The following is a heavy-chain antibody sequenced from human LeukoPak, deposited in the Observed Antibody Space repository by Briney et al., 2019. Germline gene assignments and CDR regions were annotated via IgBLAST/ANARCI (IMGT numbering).Heavy chain of an antibody. CDR2: IYYSGST. CDR3: ASEGVIGSYGYVSERWFDP. Sequence: SETLSLTCTVSGGSISSSGYYWNWIRQHPGKGLEWIGYIYYSGSTYYNPSLKSRVTISVDTSKNEFSLRLSSVTAADTAVYYCASEGVIGSYGYVSERWFDPWGQGTLVTVSS. D-gene: IGHD5-18*01. J-gene: IGHJ5*02. CDR1: GGSISSSGYY. V-gene: IGHV4-31*03.